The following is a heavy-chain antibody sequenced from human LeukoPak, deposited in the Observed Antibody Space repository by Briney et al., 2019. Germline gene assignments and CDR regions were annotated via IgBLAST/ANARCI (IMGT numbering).Heavy chain of an antibody. D-gene: IGHD5-12*01. V-gene: IGHV4-39*07. CDR1: GGSISSGSYY. CDR2: IYYSGST. J-gene: IGHJ5*02. CDR3: ARGVGGSEWNWFDP. Sequence: SETLSLTCTVSGGSISSGSYYWGWIRQPPGKGLEWIGSIYYSGSTYYNPSLKSRVTISVDTSKNQFSLKLSSVTAADTAVYYCARGVGGSEWNWFDPWGQGTLVTVSS.